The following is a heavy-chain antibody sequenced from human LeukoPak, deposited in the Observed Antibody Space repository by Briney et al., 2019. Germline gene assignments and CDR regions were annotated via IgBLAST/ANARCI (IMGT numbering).Heavy chain of an antibody. D-gene: IGHD1-26*01. CDR2: ISAYNGNT. CDR1: GYTFTSYG. Sequence: ASVKVSCKASGYTFTSYGISWVRQAPGQGLEWMGWISAYNGNTNYAQKLQGRVTMTTDTSTSTAYMELRSLRSDDTAVYYCASKASGSYFQHFDYWGQGTLVTVSS. CDR3: ASKASGSYFQHFDY. V-gene: IGHV1-18*01. J-gene: IGHJ4*02.